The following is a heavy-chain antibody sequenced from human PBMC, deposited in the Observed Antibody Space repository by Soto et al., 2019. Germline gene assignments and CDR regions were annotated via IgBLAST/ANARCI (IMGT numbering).Heavy chain of an antibody. D-gene: IGHD6-13*01. V-gene: IGHV3-30*18. Sequence: LRLSCAASGFTFSSYGMHWVRQAPGKGLEWVAVISYDGSNKYYADSVKGRFTISRDNSKNTLYLQMNSLRAEDTAVYYCAKDDGTDSNLNWYFDLWGRGTLVTVSS. CDR2: ISYDGSNK. CDR3: AKDDGTDSNLNWYFDL. CDR1: GFTFSSYG. J-gene: IGHJ2*01.